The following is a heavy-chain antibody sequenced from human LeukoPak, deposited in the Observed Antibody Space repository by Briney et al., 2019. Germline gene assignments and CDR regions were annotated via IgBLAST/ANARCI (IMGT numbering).Heavy chain of an antibody. J-gene: IGHJ4*02. D-gene: IGHD3-22*01. Sequence: GGSLRLSCAASGFTFSSYAMHWVRQAPGKGLEWVAVISYDGSNKYYADSVKGRFTISRDNSKNTLYLQMNSLRAEDTAVYYCATDDASGSLGYYWGQGTLVTVSS. V-gene: IGHV3-30-3*01. CDR1: GFTFSSYA. CDR2: ISYDGSNK. CDR3: ATDDASGSLGYY.